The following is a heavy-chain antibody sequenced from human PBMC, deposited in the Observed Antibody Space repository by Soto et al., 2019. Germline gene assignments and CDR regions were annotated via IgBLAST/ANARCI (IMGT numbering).Heavy chain of an antibody. J-gene: IGHJ3*02. D-gene: IGHD3-3*01. CDR1: GNSISSGYY. V-gene: IGHV4-38-2*02. CDR3: ARDRKGTILYAFDI. CDR2: IYHSGST. Sequence: SETLSLTCDVSGNSISSGYYWGWLRQPPGKGLEWIGSIYHSGSTYYTPSLKSRVTLSADTSKNQFSLRQNSVTAADTAVYYCARDRKGTILYAFDIWGQGTMVTV.